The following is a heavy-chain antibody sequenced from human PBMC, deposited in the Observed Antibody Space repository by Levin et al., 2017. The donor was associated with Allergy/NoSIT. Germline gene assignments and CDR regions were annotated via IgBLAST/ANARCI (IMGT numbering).Heavy chain of an antibody. CDR2: ISGSGGST. Sequence: LSLTCAASGFTFSTSAMSWVRQAPGKGLEWVSGISGSGGSTYHADSVKGRFTISRDNSKNTLYLQMNSLRAEDTAVYYCAIVPTTINWFDPWGQGTLVTVSS. CDR1: GFTFSTSA. J-gene: IGHJ5*02. D-gene: IGHD1-1*01. CDR3: AIVPTTINWFDP. V-gene: IGHV3-23*01.